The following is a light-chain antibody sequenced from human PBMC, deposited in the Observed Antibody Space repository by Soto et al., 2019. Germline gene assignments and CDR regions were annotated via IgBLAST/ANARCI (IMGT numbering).Light chain of an antibody. CDR2: EGS. CDR1: SSDVGGYNL. Sequence: QSALTQPASVSGSPGRSITISCTGTSSDVGGYNLVSWYQQHPGKAPKLMIYEGSKRPSGVSNRFSGSKSGNTASLTISGLQAEDEADYYCCSYAGSSTLGVFGNGTKVTVL. V-gene: IGLV2-23*01. CDR3: CSYAGSSTLGV. J-gene: IGLJ1*01.